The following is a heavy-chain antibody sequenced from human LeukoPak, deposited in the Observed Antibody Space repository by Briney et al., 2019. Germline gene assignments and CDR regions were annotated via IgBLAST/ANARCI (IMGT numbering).Heavy chain of an antibody. CDR3: ARVGSFGELPQYYFDY. V-gene: IGHV4-59*01. CDR2: IYYSGST. D-gene: IGHD3-10*01. Sequence: SQTLSLTCTVSGRSISSYYWGWVRQPPTRGREWVGYIYYSGSTNYNPSLKSRVTISVDTSKNQFSLKLSSVTAADTAVYYCARVGSFGELPQYYFDYGGQGTLVTVSS. CDR1: GRSISSYY. J-gene: IGHJ4*02.